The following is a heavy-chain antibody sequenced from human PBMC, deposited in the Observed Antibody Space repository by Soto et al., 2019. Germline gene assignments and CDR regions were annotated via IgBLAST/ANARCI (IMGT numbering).Heavy chain of an antibody. CDR3: AKDHLLTTVTTEGD. J-gene: IGHJ4*02. CDR2: ISYHGNDK. D-gene: IGHD4-17*01. V-gene: IGHV3-30*18. Sequence: QVQLVESGGGVVQPGRSLRLSCAASGFTFSSYGMHWVRQAPGKGLEWVAVISYHGNDKYYAESVKGRFTISRDNFKNTLYLQMDSLRVEDTAVYYCAKDHLLTTVTTEGDWGQGTLVTVSS. CDR1: GFTFSSYG.